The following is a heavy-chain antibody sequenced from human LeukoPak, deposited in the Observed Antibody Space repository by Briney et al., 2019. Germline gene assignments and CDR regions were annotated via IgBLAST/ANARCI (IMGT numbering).Heavy chain of an antibody. CDR1: GFTFSSYW. CDR2: ILSDGPNT. V-gene: IGHV3-74*01. D-gene: IGHD3-22*01. J-gene: IGHJ4*02. Sequence: PGGSLRLCSAASGFTFSSYWMHWVRHAPGKGLVWVSRILSDGPNTNYADSVKGRFTISRDNAKNTLYLQMNSLGAEDTAVYYCARISYYSSGYFDYWGQGTLVTVSS. CDR3: ARISYYSSGYFDY.